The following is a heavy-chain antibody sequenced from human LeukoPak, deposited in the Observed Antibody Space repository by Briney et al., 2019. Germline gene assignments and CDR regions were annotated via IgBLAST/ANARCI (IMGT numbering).Heavy chain of an antibody. J-gene: IGHJ6*02. CDR3: ARDLQGYDILTGYSHYGMDV. Sequence: SSETLSLTCTVSGGSISSYYWSWIRQPPGKGLEWIGYIYYSGSTNYNPSLKSRVTISVDTSKNQFSLKLSSVTAAGTAVYYCARDLQGYDILTGYSHYGMDVWGQGTTVTVSS. V-gene: IGHV4-59*01. CDR1: GGSISSYY. D-gene: IGHD3-9*01. CDR2: IYYSGST.